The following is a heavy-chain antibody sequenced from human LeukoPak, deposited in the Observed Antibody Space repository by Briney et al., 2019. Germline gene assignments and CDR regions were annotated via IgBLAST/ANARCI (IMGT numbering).Heavy chain of an antibody. D-gene: IGHD5-24*01. CDR3: ARRDGYSYYFDY. V-gene: IGHV4-39*07. CDR2: VYYTGST. J-gene: IGHJ4*02. CDR1: GASFSSSGYY. Sequence: PSETLSLTCSVSGASFSSSGYYWGWIRQPPGKGLEWIGSVYYTGSTYYNPSLKSRVTILVDASKNQFSLKLSSVTAADTAVYYCARRDGYSYYFDYWGQGTLVSVSS.